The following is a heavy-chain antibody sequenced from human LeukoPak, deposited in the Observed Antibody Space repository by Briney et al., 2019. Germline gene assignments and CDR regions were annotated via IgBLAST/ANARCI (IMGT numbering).Heavy chain of an antibody. D-gene: IGHD3-22*01. V-gene: IGHV3-74*01. CDR2: INSDGSST. CDR1: GFTFSSYW. J-gene: IGHJ4*02. Sequence: GGSLRLSCAASGFTFSSYWMHWVRQAPGKGLVWVSRINSDGSSTSYADSVKGRFTISRDNAKNTLYLQMNSLRAEDTAVYYCAKDYSSGLVPYYFGYWGQGTLVTVSS. CDR3: AKDYSSGLVPYYFGY.